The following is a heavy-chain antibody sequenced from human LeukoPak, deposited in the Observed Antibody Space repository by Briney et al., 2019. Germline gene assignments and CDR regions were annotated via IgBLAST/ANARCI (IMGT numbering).Heavy chain of an antibody. CDR1: GYTFTGYY. Sequence: ASVKVSCKASGYTFTGYYMHWVRQAPGQGLEWMGWINPNSGGTNYAQKFQGRVTMTRDTSISTAYMELSRLRSDDTAVYYCARGGPQLGTYYYYYYGMDVWGQGTTVTVSS. D-gene: IGHD6-13*01. V-gene: IGHV1-2*02. J-gene: IGHJ6*02. CDR2: INPNSGGT. CDR3: ARGGPQLGTYYYYYYGMDV.